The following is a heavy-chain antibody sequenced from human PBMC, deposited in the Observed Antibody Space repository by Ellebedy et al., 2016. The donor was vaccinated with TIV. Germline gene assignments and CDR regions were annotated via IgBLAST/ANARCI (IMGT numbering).Heavy chain of an antibody. CDR2: ISGYSGNR. CDR1: GYTFTSYG. D-gene: IGHD1-26*01. J-gene: IGHJ6*02. CDR3: ARGSGSYTYGMDV. V-gene: IGHV1-18*01. Sequence: AASVKVSCKASGYTFTSYGFSWARQAPGQGLEWMGWISGYSGNRNYAQKLQGRVTMTTDTSTNTAYMELRSLRSDDTAVYFCARGSGSYTYGMDVWGQGTTVTVSS.